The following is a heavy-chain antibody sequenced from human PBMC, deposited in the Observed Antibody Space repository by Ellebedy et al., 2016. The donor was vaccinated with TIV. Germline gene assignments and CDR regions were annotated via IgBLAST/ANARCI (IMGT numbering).Heavy chain of an antibody. Sequence: ASVKVSXXASGYTFTSYGISWVRQAPGQGLEWMGWISAYNGNTNYAQKLQGRVTMTTDTSTSTAYMELRSLRSDDTAVYYCARDYDILTGPLLPNYYGMDVWGQGTTVTVSS. CDR3: ARDYDILTGPLLPNYYGMDV. V-gene: IGHV1-18*01. CDR1: GYTFTSYG. D-gene: IGHD3-9*01. CDR2: ISAYNGNT. J-gene: IGHJ6*02.